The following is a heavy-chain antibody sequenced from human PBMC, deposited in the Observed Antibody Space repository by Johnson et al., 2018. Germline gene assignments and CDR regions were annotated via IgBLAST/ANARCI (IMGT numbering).Heavy chain of an antibody. Sequence: QLVESGGGLVQPGGSLRLSCAASGFSVGSNYMTWVRQAPGGGLAWVSLIKSDGSTYSADSVKGRFTISRDNSKNTVYLQMNSLGPEGTAVYFCARRDDYGNAFDIWGQGTMVTVSS. CDR3: ARRDDYGNAFDI. J-gene: IGHJ3*02. CDR1: GFSVGSNY. V-gene: IGHV3-66*02. CDR2: IKSDGST. D-gene: IGHD4-17*01.